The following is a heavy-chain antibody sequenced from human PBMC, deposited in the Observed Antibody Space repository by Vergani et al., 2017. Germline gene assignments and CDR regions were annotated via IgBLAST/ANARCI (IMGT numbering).Heavy chain of an antibody. D-gene: IGHD6-19*01. CDR2: IYSGGST. CDR1: GFTVSSNS. V-gene: IGHV3-66*01. Sequence: EVQLVEYGGGLVQPGGSLRLSCAASGFTVSSNSMSWVRKAPGKGLEWVSVIYSGGSTYDADSVQGRVTVSRDNSKNTLYLQMNSLRAEDTAVYYCAKDGPPGYSSGWSEFPHYWGQGTLVTVSS. CDR3: AKDGPPGYSSGWSEFPHY. J-gene: IGHJ4*02.